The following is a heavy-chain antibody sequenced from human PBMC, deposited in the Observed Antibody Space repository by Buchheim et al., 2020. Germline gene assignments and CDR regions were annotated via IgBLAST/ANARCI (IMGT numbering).Heavy chain of an antibody. Sequence: QVQLVESGGGVVQPGRSLRLSCAASGFTFSSYGMHWVRQAPGKGLEWVAVIWYDGSNKYYADSVKGRFTISRDNSKNTLYLQMNSLRAEDTAVYYCAREGAPNYYDSSPYFDYWGQGTL. CDR2: IWYDGSNK. V-gene: IGHV3-33*01. CDR1: GFTFSSYG. CDR3: AREGAPNYYDSSPYFDY. D-gene: IGHD3-22*01. J-gene: IGHJ4*02.